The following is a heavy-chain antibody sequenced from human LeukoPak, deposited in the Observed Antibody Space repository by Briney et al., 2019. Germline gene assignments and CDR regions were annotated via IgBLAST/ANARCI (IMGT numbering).Heavy chain of an antibody. J-gene: IGHJ4*02. CDR3: AKDDALVATGSFDY. V-gene: IGHV1-18*01. CDR1: GYTFTSYG. CDR2: ILAYNGNT. D-gene: IGHD5-12*01. Sequence: ASVKVSCKASGYTFTSYGVSWVRQAPGQGLEWMGWILAYNGNTKYAQRLKGRVTMTTDTSTSTAYMELRSLRSDDTAVYYCAKDDALVATGSFDYWGQGTLVTVSS.